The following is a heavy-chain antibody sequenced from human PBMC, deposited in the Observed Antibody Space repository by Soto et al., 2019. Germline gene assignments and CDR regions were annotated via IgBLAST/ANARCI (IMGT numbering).Heavy chain of an antibody. CDR3: AGLSVLLWFGELSSRYGMDV. Sequence: ASETLSLTCTVSGASLSSISYYWGWIRQPPGKGLEWVGSIFFTGNIYYNPSLKSRVTISVDTSRNQFSLMVNSVTAADTAVYYCAGLSVLLWFGELSSRYGMDVWGQGTTVTVSS. J-gene: IGHJ6*02. D-gene: IGHD3-10*01. CDR1: GASLSSISYY. CDR2: IFFTGNI. V-gene: IGHV4-39*01.